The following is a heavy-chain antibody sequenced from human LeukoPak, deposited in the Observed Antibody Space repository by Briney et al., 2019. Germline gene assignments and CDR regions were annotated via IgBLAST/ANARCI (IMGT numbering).Heavy chain of an antibody. CDR1: GFTFSSDA. J-gene: IGHJ4*02. CDR2: ISGSGGTT. D-gene: IGHD2-15*01. Sequence: GGSLRLSCAASGFTFSSDAMSWVRQAPGPGLERVSAISGSGGTTSYADSVKGRFTISRDNSKNTLYLQMNSLRAEDTAVYYCAEMVVAASYWGQGTLVTVSS. V-gene: IGHV3-23*01. CDR3: AEMVVAASY.